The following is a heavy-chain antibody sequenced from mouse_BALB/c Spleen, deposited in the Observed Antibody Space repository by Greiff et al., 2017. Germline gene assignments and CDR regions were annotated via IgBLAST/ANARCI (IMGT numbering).Heavy chain of an antibody. CDR2: ISSGSSTI. D-gene: IGHD1-2*01. CDR1: GFTFSSFG. CDR3: AGGTATSFAY. V-gene: IGHV5-17*02. J-gene: IGHJ3*01. Sequence: DVKLVESGGGLVQPGGSRKLSCAASGFTFSSFGMHWVRQAPERGLEWVAYISSGSSTIYYADTVKGRFTISRDNPKNTLFLQMTSLRSEDTAMYYCAGGTATSFAYWGQGTLVTVSA.